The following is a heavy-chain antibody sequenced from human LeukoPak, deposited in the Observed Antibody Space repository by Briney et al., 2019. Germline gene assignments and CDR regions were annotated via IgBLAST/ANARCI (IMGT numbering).Heavy chain of an antibody. J-gene: IGHJ6*02. CDR2: INHSGST. CDR3: ARVYGGTPYYYGMDV. V-gene: IGHV4-34*01. CDR1: GGSFSGYY. Sequence: SETLSLTCAVYGGSFSGYYWSWIRQPPGKGLEWIGEINHSGSTNYNPSLKSRVTISVDTSKNQSSLKLSSVTAADTAVYYCARVYGGTPYYYGMDVWGQGTTVTVSS. D-gene: IGHD4-23*01.